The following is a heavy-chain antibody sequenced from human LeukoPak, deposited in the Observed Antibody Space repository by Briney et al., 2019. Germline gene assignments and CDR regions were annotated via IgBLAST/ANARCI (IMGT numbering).Heavy chain of an antibody. CDR2: ISWNSGSI. J-gene: IGHJ2*01. D-gene: IGHD6-19*01. CDR3: AKAVAVAGKGHWYFDL. CDR1: GFTFDDYA. Sequence: GGSLRLSCAASGFTFDDYAMHWVRQAPGKGLEWVSGISWNSGSIGYADSVKGRFTISRDNAKNSLYLQMNSLRAEDTALYYCAKAVAVAGKGHWYFDLWGRGTLVTVSS. V-gene: IGHV3-9*01.